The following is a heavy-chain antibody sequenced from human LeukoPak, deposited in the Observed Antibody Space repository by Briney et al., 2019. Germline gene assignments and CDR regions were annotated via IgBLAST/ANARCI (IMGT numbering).Heavy chain of an antibody. J-gene: IGHJ4*02. D-gene: IGHD5/OR15-5a*01. CDR1: GFTFSNYG. V-gene: IGHV3-30*02. Sequence: GGSLRLSCAASGFTFSNYGVHWVRQAPGKGLEWVAFIRYDGSNKYYADSVKGRFTIFRDNSKNTLFLIMNSLRVEDTGVYYCAKDVLSGYSLSWRNSPSAYWGQGTLVTVSS. CDR2: IRYDGSNK. CDR3: AKDVLSGYSLSWRNSPSAY.